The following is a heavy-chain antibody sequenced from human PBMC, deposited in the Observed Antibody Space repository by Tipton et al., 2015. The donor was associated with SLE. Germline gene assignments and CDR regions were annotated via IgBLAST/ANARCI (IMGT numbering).Heavy chain of an antibody. CDR3: ASGAYGSENSYLGGWFDP. V-gene: IGHV4-4*08. D-gene: IGHD3-10*01. J-gene: IGHJ5*02. Sequence: LRLSCTVSGGSISSYYWSWIRQSPGKGLEWIGYIHNSGSTNYNPSLQSRVTMSVDTSKKQFSLKLRSVTAADTAIYYCASGAYGSENSYLGGWFDPWGQGTLVTVSS. CDR2: IHNSGST. CDR1: GGSISSYY.